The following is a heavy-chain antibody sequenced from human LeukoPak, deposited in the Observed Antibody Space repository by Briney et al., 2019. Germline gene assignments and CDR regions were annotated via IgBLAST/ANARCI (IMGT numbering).Heavy chain of an antibody. CDR3: AKREGYSYGSTDY. CDR2: ISGSGGTT. V-gene: IGHV3-23*01. CDR1: GFTFSSYA. D-gene: IGHD5-18*01. Sequence: GGTLRLSCAASGFTFSSYAMSWVRQAPGKGMEWVSAISGSGGTTYYADSVQGRFTISRDNSKNTLSLQMNSLRAEDTAVYYCAKREGYSYGSTDYWGQGTLVTVSS. J-gene: IGHJ4*02.